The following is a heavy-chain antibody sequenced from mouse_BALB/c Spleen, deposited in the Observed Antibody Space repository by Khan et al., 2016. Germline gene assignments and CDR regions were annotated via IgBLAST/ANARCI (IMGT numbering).Heavy chain of an antibody. CDR3: ARRGWCDY. D-gene: IGHD1-1*02. CDR1: GYTFTNYG. Sequence: QIQLVQSGPELKKPGETVKISCKASGYTFTNYGMNWVKQAPGKGLKWMGWINTYTGEPTYADDFKGRFAFSLETSASTAYLQINNLKNEDMATYFCARRGWCDYWGQGTTLTVSS. J-gene: IGHJ2*01. V-gene: IGHV9-1*02. CDR2: INTYTGEP.